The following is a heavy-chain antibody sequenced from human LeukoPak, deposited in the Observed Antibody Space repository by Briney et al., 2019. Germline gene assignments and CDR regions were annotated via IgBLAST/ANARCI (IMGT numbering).Heavy chain of an antibody. CDR1: GFTFITYA. CDR3: AREKVHGRATHAFDI. CDR2: ISGSGGST. Sequence: GGSLRPSCEASGFTFITYAMSWVRQAPGKGLEWVSAISGSGGSTYYADSVKGRFTISRDNSKNTLYLQMNSRRAEDTAVYYCAREKVHGRATHAFDIWGQGTMVTVSS. J-gene: IGHJ3*02. D-gene: IGHD5-24*01. V-gene: IGHV3-23*01.